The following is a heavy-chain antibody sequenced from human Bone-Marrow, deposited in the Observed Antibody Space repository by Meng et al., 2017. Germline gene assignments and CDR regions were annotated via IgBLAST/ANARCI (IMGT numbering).Heavy chain of an antibody. D-gene: IGHD3-3*01. V-gene: IGHV6-1*01. CDR2: TYYKSRWHY. CDR3: AEERSAGGYYY. Sequence: SETLSLTCAISGESVSSNSVSWNWIRQSPSRGLEWLGRTYYKSRWHYEYAVSVKSRITINPDTSKNQFSLQMNSVIPEDTAVYYCAEERSAGGYYYWGQGTLVTVSS. CDR1: GESVSSNSVS. J-gene: IGHJ4*02.